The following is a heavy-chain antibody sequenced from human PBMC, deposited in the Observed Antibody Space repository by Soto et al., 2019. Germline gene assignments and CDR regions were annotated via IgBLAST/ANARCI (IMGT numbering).Heavy chain of an antibody. CDR3: ARAVPLLMVYAIHVFDF. D-gene: IGHD2-8*01. V-gene: IGHV3-33*01. CDR2: IWYDGSNK. CDR1: GFTFSSYG. J-gene: IGHJ3*01. Sequence: GGSLRLSCAASGFTFSSYGMHWVRQAPGKGLEWVAVIWYDGSNKYYADSVKGRFTISRDNSKNTLYLQMNSLRAEDTAVYYCARAVPLLMVYAIHVFDFWGQGTLVT.